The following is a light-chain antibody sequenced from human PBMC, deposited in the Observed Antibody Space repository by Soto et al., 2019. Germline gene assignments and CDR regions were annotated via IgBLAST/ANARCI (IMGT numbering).Light chain of an antibody. J-gene: IGLJ2*01. CDR1: SSDVGGYNY. Sequence: QSALTQPASVSGSPGQSITISCTGTSSDVGGYNYVSWYQQHPGKAPKLMIYDVINRPSGVSNRFSGSKYGNTASLTISGLQAEDEADYYCSSYTSISTPVVFGGGTQLTVL. CDR3: SSYTSISTPVV. CDR2: DVI. V-gene: IGLV2-14*01.